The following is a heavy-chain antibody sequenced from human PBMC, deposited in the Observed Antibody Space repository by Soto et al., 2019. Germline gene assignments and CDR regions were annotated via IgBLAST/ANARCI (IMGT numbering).Heavy chain of an antibody. CDR2: IRSKTNSYAT. CDR3: TSHLGELSSQRAFDI. D-gene: IGHD3-16*02. J-gene: IGHJ3*02. V-gene: IGHV3-73*01. CDR1: GFTVSGSA. Sequence: GGSLRLSCAASGFTVSGSAVHWVRQASGKGLEWVGRIRSKTNSYATAYAASVKGRFTISRDDSKNTAYLQMNSLKTEDTAVYYCTSHLGELSSQRAFDIWGQGTMVTVSS.